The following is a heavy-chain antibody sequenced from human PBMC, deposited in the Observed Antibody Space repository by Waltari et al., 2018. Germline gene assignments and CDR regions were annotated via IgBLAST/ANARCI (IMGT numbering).Heavy chain of an antibody. D-gene: IGHD2-8*01. V-gene: IGHV7-4-1*02. CDR2: VNTNPGNP. CDR1: GSNFTTYP. CDR3: AGVS. J-gene: IGHJ5*02. Sequence: QVQFVQSGSELKKPGASVKISCKTSGSNFTTYPINWVRQAPGQGLEWMGWVNTNPGNPTYGQGFTGRFVFSLDTSVRTAYVEISSLKDEDTAIYYCAGVSWGQGTLVTVSS.